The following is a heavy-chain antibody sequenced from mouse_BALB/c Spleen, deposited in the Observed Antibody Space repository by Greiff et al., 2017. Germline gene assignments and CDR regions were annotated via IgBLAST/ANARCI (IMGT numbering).Heavy chain of an antibody. Sequence: VQLKESGPELVKPGASVKMSCKASGYTFTDYYMDWVKQSHGESFEWIGRVNPYNGGTSYNQKFKGKATLTVDKSSSTAYMELNSLTSEDSAVYYCARGYDYAMDYWGEGTSGTVSS. J-gene: IGHJ4*01. D-gene: IGHD2-14*01. CDR2: VNPYNGGT. CDR3: ARGYDYAMDY. CDR1: GYTFTDYY. V-gene: IGHV1-19*01.